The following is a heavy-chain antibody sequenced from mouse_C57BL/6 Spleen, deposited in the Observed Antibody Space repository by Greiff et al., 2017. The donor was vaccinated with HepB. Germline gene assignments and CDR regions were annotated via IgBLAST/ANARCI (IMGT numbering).Heavy chain of an antibody. CDR1: GFTFSDYG. Sequence: EVHLVESGGGLVKPGGSLKLSCAASGFTFSDYGMHWVRQAPEKGLEWVAYISSGSSTIYYADTVKGRFTISRDNAKNTLFLQMTSLRSEDTAMYYCARAVVDYFDYWGQGTTLTVSS. D-gene: IGHD1-1*01. CDR3: ARAVVDYFDY. J-gene: IGHJ2*01. CDR2: ISSGSSTI. V-gene: IGHV5-17*01.